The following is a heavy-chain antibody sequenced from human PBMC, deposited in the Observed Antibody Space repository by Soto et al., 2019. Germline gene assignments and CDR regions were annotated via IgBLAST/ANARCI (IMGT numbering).Heavy chain of an antibody. D-gene: IGHD3-10*01. CDR1: GFTFSGYG. V-gene: IGHV3-33*01. Sequence: GGSLRLSCATSGFTFSGYGLHWVRQAPDKGLEWVAVIWFDGSKTYYGDSVKGRFTISRDNPKNTLYLQMNSLRADDTAVYYCARDRGVVVPEFDYWGQGT. J-gene: IGHJ4*02. CDR3: ARDRGVVVPEFDY. CDR2: IWFDGSKT.